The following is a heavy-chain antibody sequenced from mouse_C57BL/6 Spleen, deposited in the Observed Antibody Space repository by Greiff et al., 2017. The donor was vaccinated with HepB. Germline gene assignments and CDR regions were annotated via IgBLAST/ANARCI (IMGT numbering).Heavy chain of an antibody. J-gene: IGHJ3*01. Sequence: QVQLKESGPELVKPGASVKISCKASGYAFSSSWMNWVKQRPGKGLEWIGRIYPGDGDTNYNGKFKGKATLTADKYSSTAYMQLSSLTSEDSAVYVCAYYYGFAYWGQGTLVTVSA. D-gene: IGHD1-1*01. CDR2: IYPGDGDT. CDR3: AYYYGFAY. CDR1: GYAFSSSW. V-gene: IGHV1-82*01.